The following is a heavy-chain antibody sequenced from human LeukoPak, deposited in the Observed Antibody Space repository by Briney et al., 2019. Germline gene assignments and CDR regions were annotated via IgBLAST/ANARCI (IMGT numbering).Heavy chain of an antibody. Sequence: PGGALRLSCAASGFAFSSYWMSWVRQAPGRGLEWVANIKQDGSEKYYVDSVKGRFTISRDNAKNSLYLKMNSLRAEDTAVYYCARDPLYYDFWSGYYTANAFDIWGQGTMVTVSS. CDR1: GFAFSSYW. CDR2: IKQDGSEK. J-gene: IGHJ3*02. CDR3: ARDPLYYDFWSGYYTANAFDI. D-gene: IGHD3-3*01. V-gene: IGHV3-7*01.